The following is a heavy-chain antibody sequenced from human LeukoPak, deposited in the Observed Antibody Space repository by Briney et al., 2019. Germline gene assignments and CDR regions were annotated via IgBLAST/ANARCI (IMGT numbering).Heavy chain of an antibody. V-gene: IGHV1-18*01. Sequence: ASVKVSCKASGYTFRSHGIYWVRQAPGQGLEWMGWISPYNDETNYARMFRDRVNMTAETSTTTAYMELRGLTSDDTAVYFCAREADTNSWYRPAFRLLDVWGQGTLVTVSS. CDR1: GYTFRSHG. J-gene: IGHJ4*02. CDR3: AREADTNSWYRPAFRLLDV. CDR2: ISPYNDET. D-gene: IGHD6-13*01.